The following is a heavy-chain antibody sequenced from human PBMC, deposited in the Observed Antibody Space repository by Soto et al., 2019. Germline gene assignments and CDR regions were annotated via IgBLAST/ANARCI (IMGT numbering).Heavy chain of an antibody. J-gene: IGHJ4*02. CDR1: GFTFSSYS. D-gene: IGHD3-9*01. Sequence: QVQLVESGGGVVQPGRSLRLSCAASGFTFSSYSMHWVRQAPGKGLEWVAVISYDGSNKYYADYVEGRFTISRDNSKNTLYLQMNSLRAEDTAMYYCAISQLTGSPYFDYWGQGTLVTVSS. CDR3: AISQLTGSPYFDY. CDR2: ISYDGSNK. V-gene: IGHV3-30-3*01.